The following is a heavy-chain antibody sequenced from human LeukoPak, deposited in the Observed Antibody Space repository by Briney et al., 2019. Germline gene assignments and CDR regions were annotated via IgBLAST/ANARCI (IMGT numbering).Heavy chain of an antibody. CDR1: GFTFSGSA. CDR3: TSQYSSGWYGDSFDY. J-gene: IGHJ4*02. Sequence: QPGGSLRLSCAASGFTFSGSAMHWVRQASGKGLEWVGRIRSKANSYATAYAASVKGRFTISRDDSKNTAYLQMNSLKTEDTAVYYCTSQYSSGWYGDSFDYWGQGTLVTVSS. CDR2: IRSKANSYAT. D-gene: IGHD6-19*01. V-gene: IGHV3-73*01.